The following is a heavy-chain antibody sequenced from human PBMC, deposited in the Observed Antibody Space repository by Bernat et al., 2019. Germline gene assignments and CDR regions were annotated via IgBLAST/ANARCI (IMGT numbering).Heavy chain of an antibody. D-gene: IGHD3-22*01. Sequence: EVQLVESGGGLVQPGGSLRLSCAASGFTVSSNYMSWVRQAPGKGLEWVSVIYSGGSTYYADSVKGRFTISRDNSKNTLYIQMNSLRAEDTAVYYCATYDSSGPGAFDIWGQGTMVTVSS. CDR2: IYSGGST. CDR1: GFTVSSNY. J-gene: IGHJ3*02. CDR3: ATYDSSGPGAFDI. V-gene: IGHV3-66*01.